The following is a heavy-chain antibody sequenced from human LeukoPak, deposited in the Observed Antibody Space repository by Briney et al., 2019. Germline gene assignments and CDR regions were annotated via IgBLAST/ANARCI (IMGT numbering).Heavy chain of an antibody. J-gene: IGHJ4*02. Sequence: QPGGSLRLSCAASGFTFSSYAMSWVRQAPGKGLEWVSAISDSGDTTYYADSVKGRFTISGDNSKNTLYLQMNSLRAEDTAVYYCAKDLKGVGYYFNYWGQGTLVTVSS. CDR1: GFTFSSYA. CDR3: AKDLKGVGYYFNY. CDR2: ISDSGDTT. D-gene: IGHD1-26*01. V-gene: IGHV3-23*01.